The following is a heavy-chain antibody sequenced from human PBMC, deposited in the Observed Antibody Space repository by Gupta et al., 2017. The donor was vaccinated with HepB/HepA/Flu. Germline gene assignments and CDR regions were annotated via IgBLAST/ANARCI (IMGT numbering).Heavy chain of an antibody. V-gene: IGHV4-59*01. CDR1: GGSISSYY. J-gene: IGHJ5*02. CDR2: IYYSGST. D-gene: IGHD6-25*01. CDR3: ARSGGWFDP. Sequence: QVQLQESGPGLVKPSETLSLTCTVSGGSISSYYWSWIRQPPGKGLEWIGYIYYSGSTNYNPPLKSRVTISVDTSKNQFSLKLSSVTAADTAVYYCARSGGWFDPWGQGTLVTVSS.